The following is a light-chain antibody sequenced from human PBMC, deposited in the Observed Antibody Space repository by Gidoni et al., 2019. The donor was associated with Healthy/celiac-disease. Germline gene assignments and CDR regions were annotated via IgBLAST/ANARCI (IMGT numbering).Light chain of an antibody. Sequence: DMQMTQSPSSLSASVGDRVTITCRARQSISSYLNWYQQKPGKAPKLLIYAASSLQSGVPARFSGSGSGTDFTLTISSLQPEDFATYYCQQSYSTPRTFGQXTKVEIK. J-gene: IGKJ1*01. CDR3: QQSYSTPRT. CDR1: QSISSY. V-gene: IGKV1-39*01. CDR2: AAS.